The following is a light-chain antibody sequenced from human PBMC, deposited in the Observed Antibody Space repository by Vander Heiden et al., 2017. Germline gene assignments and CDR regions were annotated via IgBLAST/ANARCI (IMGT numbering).Light chain of an antibody. J-gene: IGKJ4*01. Sequence: DIVMTQSPDSLAVSLGERATINCKSSQSVLYNSNNKNYLPWYQQKPGQPPKLLIYWASIRESGVPDRFSGSGSGTDFTLTISSLQAEDVAVYYCQQYYTTPFTFGGGTKVEIK. CDR2: WAS. CDR3: QQYYTTPFT. CDR1: QSVLYNSNNKNY. V-gene: IGKV4-1*01.